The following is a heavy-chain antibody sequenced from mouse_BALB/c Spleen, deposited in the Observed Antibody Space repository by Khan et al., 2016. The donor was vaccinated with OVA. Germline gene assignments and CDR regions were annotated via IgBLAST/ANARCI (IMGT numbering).Heavy chain of an antibody. CDR2: ISNRGTTT. Sequence: EVELVESGGGFMQPGGSLKLSCAPSGFTFTDYYMYWVRQTPEKRLEWVAHISNRGTTTYFSDTLRGRFTISRDNAKNTLYLQMSRLKAEDTAIYYCARDGYDGGLAYWGQGTLVTVSA. V-gene: IGHV5-12*01. CDR1: GFTFTDYY. J-gene: IGHJ3*01. CDR3: ARDGYDGGLAY. D-gene: IGHD2-3*01.